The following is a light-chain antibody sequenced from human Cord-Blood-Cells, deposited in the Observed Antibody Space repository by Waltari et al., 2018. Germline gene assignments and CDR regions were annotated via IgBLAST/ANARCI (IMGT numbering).Light chain of an antibody. J-gene: IGKJ1*01. CDR1: QSVSSN. CDR3: QQYNNWPT. CDR2: GAS. Sequence: EIVMTQSPATLSVSTGERATLSCRASQSVSSNLAWYQQKPGQAPRLLIYGASTRATGIPARFGGSGSGTEFTLTISSLQSEDFAVYYCQQYNNWPTFGQGTKVEIK. V-gene: IGKV3-15*01.